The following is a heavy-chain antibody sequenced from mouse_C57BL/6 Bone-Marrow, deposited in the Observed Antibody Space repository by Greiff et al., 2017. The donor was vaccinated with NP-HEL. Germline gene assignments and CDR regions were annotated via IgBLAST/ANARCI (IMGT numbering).Heavy chain of an antibody. Sequence: VQLQQPGAELVKPGASVKLSCKASGYTFTSYLIHWVKQRPGRGLEWIGRIDPKSGGTKYNEKFKSKATLTVDKPSSTAYMQLNSLTSEDSAVYDCARYYYGSSSFDYWGQGTTLTVSS. CDR3: ARYYYGSSSFDY. V-gene: IGHV1-72*01. CDR2: IDPKSGGT. D-gene: IGHD1-1*01. CDR1: GYTFTSYL. J-gene: IGHJ2*01.